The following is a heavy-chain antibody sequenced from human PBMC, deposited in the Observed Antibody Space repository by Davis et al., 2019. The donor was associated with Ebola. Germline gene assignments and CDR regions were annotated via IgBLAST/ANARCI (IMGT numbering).Heavy chain of an antibody. D-gene: IGHD2-15*01. J-gene: IGHJ3*02. CDR2: IYYSGST. V-gene: IGHV4-59*12. Sequence: MPSETLSLTCAVYGGSFSGYYWSWIRQPPGKGLEWIGYIYYSGSTNYNPSLKSRVTISVDTSKNQFSLKLSSVTAADTAVYYCARYVVVVAATDAFDIWGQGTMVTVSS. CDR1: GGSFSGYY. CDR3: ARYVVVVAATDAFDI.